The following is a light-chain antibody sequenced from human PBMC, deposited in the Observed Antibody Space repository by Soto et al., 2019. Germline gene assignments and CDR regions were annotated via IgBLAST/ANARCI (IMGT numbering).Light chain of an antibody. CDR3: QQCYRYWT. V-gene: IGKV1-39*01. Sequence: DIQMTQSPSSLSASVGDRVTITCQASQDISNYLNWYQQKPGKAPKLLIYDASSLESGVPSRFSGSGSGTEFTLSISSLQPDDFATYFCQQCYRYWTFGQGTKVDIK. J-gene: IGKJ1*01. CDR2: DAS. CDR1: QDISNY.